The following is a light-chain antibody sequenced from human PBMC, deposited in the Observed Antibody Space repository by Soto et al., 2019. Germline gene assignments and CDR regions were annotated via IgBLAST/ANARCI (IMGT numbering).Light chain of an antibody. V-gene: IGKV3-20*01. J-gene: IGKJ1*01. CDR3: QQYGSSPGT. CDR1: QSVRDSH. Sequence: EIVLTQSPGTLSLSPGERATLSCRASQSVRDSHLAWYQQKPGQAPSLLIYETSSRATGIPDRFRGSGSGTAFALTITRVEPEDGAMYFCQQYGSSPGTFGQGTTVEI. CDR2: ETS.